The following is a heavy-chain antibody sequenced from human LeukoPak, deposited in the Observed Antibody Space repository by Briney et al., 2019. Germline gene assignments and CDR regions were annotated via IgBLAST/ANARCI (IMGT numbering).Heavy chain of an antibody. V-gene: IGHV4-39*01. CDR2: IYYSGST. Sequence: SETLSLTCTVSGGSISSSSYYWGWIRQPPGKGLEWIGSIYYSGSTYYNPSLKSRVTISVDTSKNQFSLKLSSVTAADTAVYYCARLGSSSWYSYYYYYMDVWGKGTTVTISS. CDR3: ARLGSSSWYSYYYYYMDV. D-gene: IGHD6-13*01. J-gene: IGHJ6*03. CDR1: GGSISSSSYY.